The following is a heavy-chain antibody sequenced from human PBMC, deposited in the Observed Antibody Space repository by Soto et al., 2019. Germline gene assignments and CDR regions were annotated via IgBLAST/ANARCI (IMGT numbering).Heavy chain of an antibody. Sequence: QVQLQESGPGLVKPSQTLSLTCTVSGGSISSGGDYWSWIRQHPGKGLEWFGYIYYCGRTYYKPSHNSRVTIAVDTSKNQFSLKLSSVTAADTAVYSCARDSSAYCGGDCYSGYYYYYGMDVWVQGTTVTVSS. CDR3: ARDSSAYCGGDCYSGYYYYYGMDV. V-gene: IGHV4-31*03. CDR2: IYYCGRT. D-gene: IGHD2-21*02. CDR1: GGSISSGGDY. J-gene: IGHJ6*02.